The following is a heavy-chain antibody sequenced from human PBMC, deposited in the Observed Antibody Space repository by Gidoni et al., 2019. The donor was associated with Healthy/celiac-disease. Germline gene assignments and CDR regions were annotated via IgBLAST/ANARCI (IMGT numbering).Heavy chain of an antibody. CDR3: ARDGVEGWFDP. Sequence: QVQLVESGGGVVQPGRSLRLSCAASGFTFSSYGMHWFRQAPGKGLEWVAVIWYDGSNKYYADSVKGRFTISRDNSKNTLYLQMNSLRAEDTAVYYCARDGVEGWFDPWGQGTLVTVSS. V-gene: IGHV3-33*01. CDR1: GFTFSSYG. J-gene: IGHJ5*02. CDR2: IWYDGSNK. D-gene: IGHD3-16*01.